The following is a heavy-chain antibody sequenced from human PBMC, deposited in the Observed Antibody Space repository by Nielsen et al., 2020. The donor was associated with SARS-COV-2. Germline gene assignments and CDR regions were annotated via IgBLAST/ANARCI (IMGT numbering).Heavy chain of an antibody. CDR1: GFTFSSYG. V-gene: IGHV3-30*18. CDR3: AKVGGTMTPDY. Sequence: GESLKISCAASGFTFSSYGMHWVRQAPGKGLEWVAVISYDGSNKYYADSVKGRFTISRDSSKNTLYLQMNSLRAEDTAVYYCAKVGGTMTPDYWGQGTLVTVSS. D-gene: IGHD3-22*01. J-gene: IGHJ4*02. CDR2: ISYDGSNK.